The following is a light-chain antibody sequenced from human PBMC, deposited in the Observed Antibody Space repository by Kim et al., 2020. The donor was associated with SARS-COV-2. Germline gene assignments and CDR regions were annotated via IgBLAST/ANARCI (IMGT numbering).Light chain of an antibody. Sequence: QEVTLSCSGSRSNIGSKTVKWYQQLPGTAPKLLIYSDNQRPSGVPDRLSGSKSGTSASLAISGLQSEDEADYYCAAWDDSLNAVVFGGGTQLTVL. CDR3: AAWDDSLNAVV. V-gene: IGLV1-44*01. CDR1: RSNIGSKT. J-gene: IGLJ2*01. CDR2: SDN.